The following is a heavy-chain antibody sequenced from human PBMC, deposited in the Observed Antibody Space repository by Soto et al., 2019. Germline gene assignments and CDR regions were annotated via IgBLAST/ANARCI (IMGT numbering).Heavy chain of an antibody. J-gene: IGHJ6*03. CDR2: IYPGDSDT. V-gene: IGHV5-51*01. CDR3: ARVASSSSGFAYYYYYMDV. Sequence: GASLKISCKGSGSIFTSYWIGWVRQMPGKGLEWMGIIYPGDSDTRYSPSFQGQVTISADKSISTAYLQWSSLKASDTAMYYCARVASSSSGFAYYYYYMDVWGKGTTVTVSS. D-gene: IGHD6-6*01. CDR1: GSIFTSYW.